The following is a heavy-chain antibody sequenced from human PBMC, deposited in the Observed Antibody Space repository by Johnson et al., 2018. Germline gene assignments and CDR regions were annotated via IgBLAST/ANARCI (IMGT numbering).Heavy chain of an antibody. D-gene: IGHD2-21*02. CDR3: AKGRVVTAILVHYYYYGMDV. CDR2: ISYDGSNK. J-gene: IGHJ6*02. CDR1: GFTFSSYG. Sequence: VQLLESGGGVVQPGRSLRLSCAASGFTFSSYGMHWVRQAPGKGLEWVAVISYDGSNKYYADSVKGRFTISRDNSKNTLYLQMNSLRAEDTAVYYCAKGRVVTAILVHYYYYGMDVWGQGTTVTVSS. V-gene: IGHV3-30*18.